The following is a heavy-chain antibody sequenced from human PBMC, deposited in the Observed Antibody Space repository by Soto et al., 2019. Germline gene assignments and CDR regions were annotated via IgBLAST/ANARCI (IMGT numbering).Heavy chain of an antibody. CDR1: GYTFSGFY. J-gene: IGHJ4*02. D-gene: IGHD6-19*01. CDR2: INPNSGGT. CDR3: ASAAVTGTAGLDF. V-gene: IGHV1-2*02. Sequence: QVLLLQSGAEVKKPGASVKVSCKASGYTFSGFYMHWVRQAPGQGLEWMGWINPNSGGTKSAEKFQGRVTMTRDTSISTAYMELSRLTSADTAVYYCASAAVTGTAGLDFWGQGTQVTVSS.